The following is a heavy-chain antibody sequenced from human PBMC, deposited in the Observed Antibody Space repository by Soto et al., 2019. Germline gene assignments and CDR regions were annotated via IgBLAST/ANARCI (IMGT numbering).Heavy chain of an antibody. CDR1: GYTFTGYY. Sequence: GASVKVSCKASGYTFTGYYMHWVRQAPGQGLEWMRWINPNSGGTNYAQKFQGWVTMTRDTSISTAYMELSRLRSDDTAVYYCAREDSGYSYGYYYYYGMDVWGQGTTVTVS. CDR3: AREDSGYSYGYYYYYGMDV. V-gene: IGHV1-2*04. D-gene: IGHD5-18*01. J-gene: IGHJ6*02. CDR2: INPNSGGT.